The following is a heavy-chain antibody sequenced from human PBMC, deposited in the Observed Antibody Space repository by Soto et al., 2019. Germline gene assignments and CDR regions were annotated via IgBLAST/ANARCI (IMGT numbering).Heavy chain of an antibody. CDR3: ARRRGGNYGMDV. D-gene: IGHD3-10*01. Sequence: SETLSLTCAVYGGSFSGYYWSWIRQPPGKGLEWIGEINHSGSTNYNPSLKSRVTISVDTSKNQFSLKLSSVTAADTAVYYCARRRGGNYGMDVWGQGTTVTVSS. CDR1: GGSFSGYY. V-gene: IGHV4-34*01. J-gene: IGHJ6*02. CDR2: INHSGST.